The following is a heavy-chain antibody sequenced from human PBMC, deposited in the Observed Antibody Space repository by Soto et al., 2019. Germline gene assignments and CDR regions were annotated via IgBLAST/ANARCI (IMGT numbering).Heavy chain of an antibody. J-gene: IGHJ4*02. CDR2: ISGSGGRT. Sequence: EVQLLESGGGLIQPGGSLRLSCEASGFTFSNYGMTWVRLAPGKGLEWGSTISGSGGRTFYADPVKGRFTISRDNSKNTLYLQMNSLRAEDTAVYYCAKEMIASTLADFFDYWGQGTLVTVSS. CDR3: AKEMIASTLADFFDY. D-gene: IGHD2-21*01. V-gene: IGHV3-23*01. CDR1: GFTFSNYG.